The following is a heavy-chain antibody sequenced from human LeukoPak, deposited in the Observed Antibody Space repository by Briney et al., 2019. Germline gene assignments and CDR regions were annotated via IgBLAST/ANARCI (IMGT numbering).Heavy chain of an antibody. CDR3: ALLAVASDFDY. CDR2: IGSSGTTI. CDR1: GFPFSIYE. J-gene: IGHJ4*02. V-gene: IGHV3-48*03. D-gene: IGHD6-19*01. Sequence: GGPLRLPCAVSGFPFSIYEMNWVRQAPGKGREWVSNIGSSGTTIYYADSVKGRFSISRDNAKNSLYLQMNSLRVEDTAVYYCALLAVASDFDYWGQGALVTVSS.